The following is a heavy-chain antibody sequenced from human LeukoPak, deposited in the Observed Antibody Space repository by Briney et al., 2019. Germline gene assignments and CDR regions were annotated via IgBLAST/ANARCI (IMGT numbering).Heavy chain of an antibody. J-gene: IGHJ6*02. Sequence: ASVKVSCKASGYTFTGYYMHWVRQAPGQGPEWMGRINPNSGGTNYAQKFQGRVTMTRDTSISTAYMELSRLRSDDTAVYYCARDLALGFGGYYYYYYGMDVWGQGTTVTVSS. CDR1: GYTFTGYY. V-gene: IGHV1-2*06. CDR2: INPNSGGT. D-gene: IGHD3-16*01. CDR3: ARDLALGFGGYYYYYYGMDV.